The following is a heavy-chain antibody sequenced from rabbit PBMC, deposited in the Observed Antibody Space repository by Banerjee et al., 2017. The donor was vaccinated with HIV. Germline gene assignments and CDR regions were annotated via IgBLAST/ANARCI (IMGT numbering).Heavy chain of an antibody. CDR2: IYTGGSGRT. Sequence: QEQLEESGGDLVQPGASLALTCTASGFSFSSSYWICWVRQAPGKGLEWIGCIYTGGSGRTAYANWAKGRFTGSKTSSTTVTLQMTSLTAADTATYFCARVGYVGWAFNLWGPGTLVTVS. CDR1: GFSFSSSYW. J-gene: IGHJ4*01. V-gene: IGHV1S45*01. D-gene: IGHD4-2*01. CDR3: ARVGYVGWAFNL.